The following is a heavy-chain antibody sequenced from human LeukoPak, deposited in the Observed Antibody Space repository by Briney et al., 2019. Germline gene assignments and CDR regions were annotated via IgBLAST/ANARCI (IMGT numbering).Heavy chain of an antibody. CDR1: GYTFTNYW. Sequence: GESLKISCRGSGYTFTNYWIAWVRQMSGKGLEWMGIMYPDDSDTRYSPSFQDQVTISADKSLTTAYLQWSSLKASDTAMYYCARGDRVGDTTIITSHFDYWGQGTLVTVSS. CDR2: MYPDDSDT. D-gene: IGHD5-18*01. V-gene: IGHV5-51*01. J-gene: IGHJ4*02. CDR3: ARGDRVGDTTIITSHFDY.